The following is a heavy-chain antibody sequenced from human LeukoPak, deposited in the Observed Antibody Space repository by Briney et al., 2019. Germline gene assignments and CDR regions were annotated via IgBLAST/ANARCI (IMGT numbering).Heavy chain of an antibody. CDR3: ARANTIFGVVMNWFDP. J-gene: IGHJ5*02. CDR1: GYTFTSSG. D-gene: IGHD3-3*01. Sequence: GASVKVSCKASGYTFTSSGISWVRQAPGQGLEWMGWISVYNGNTNYAQKLQGRVTMTTDTSTSTVYMELSSLRSEDTAVYYCARANTIFGVVMNWFDPWGQGTLVTVSS. CDR2: ISVYNGNT. V-gene: IGHV1-18*01.